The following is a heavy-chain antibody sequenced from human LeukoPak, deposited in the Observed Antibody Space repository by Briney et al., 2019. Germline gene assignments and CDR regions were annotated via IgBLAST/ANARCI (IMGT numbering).Heavy chain of an antibody. D-gene: IGHD5-12*01. CDR2: LRYDARNE. CDR3: AKDSNSGYVSVGPDY. V-gene: IGHV3-30*02. CDR1: GLVFSNYG. J-gene: IGHJ4*02. Sequence: GESLTLSCQTSGLVFSNYGMHWVRQAPDKGLEWVAYLRYDARNEYYADSVNGRFFISRDNSRNTLYLQMNSLRAEDTGVYSCAKDSNSGYVSVGPDYWGLGTLVTVSS.